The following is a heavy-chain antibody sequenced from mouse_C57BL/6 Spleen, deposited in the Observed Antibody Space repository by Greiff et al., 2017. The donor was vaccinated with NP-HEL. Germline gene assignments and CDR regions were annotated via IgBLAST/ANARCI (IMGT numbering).Heavy chain of an antibody. CDR3: ARSAYYYGSSHYWYFDV. D-gene: IGHD1-1*01. Sequence: EVQLQQSGPELVKPGASVKISCKASGYTFTDYYMNWVKQSHGKSLEWIGDINPNNGGTSYNQKFKGKATLTVDKSSSTAYMELRSLTSEDSAVYYCARSAYYYGSSHYWYFDVWGTGTTVTVSS. CDR1: GYTFTDYY. J-gene: IGHJ1*03. CDR2: INPNNGGT. V-gene: IGHV1-26*01.